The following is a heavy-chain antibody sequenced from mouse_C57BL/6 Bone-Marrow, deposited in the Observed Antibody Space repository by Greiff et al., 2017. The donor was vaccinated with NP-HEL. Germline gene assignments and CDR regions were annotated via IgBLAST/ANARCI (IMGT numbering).Heavy chain of an antibody. CDR1: GYTFTEYT. D-gene: IGHD2-5*01. J-gene: IGHJ4*01. Sequence: QVHVKQSGAELVKPGASVKLSCKASGYTFTEYTIHWVKQRSGQGLEWIGWFYPGSGSIKYNEKFKDKATLTADKSSSTVYMELSRLTSEDSAVYFCARHEGNPYYSNYDAMDYWGQGTSVTVSS. CDR2: FYPGSGSI. CDR3: ARHEGNPYYSNYDAMDY. V-gene: IGHV1-62-2*01.